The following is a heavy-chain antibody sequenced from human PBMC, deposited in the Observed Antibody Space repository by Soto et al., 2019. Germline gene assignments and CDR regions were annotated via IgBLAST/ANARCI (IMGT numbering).Heavy chain of an antibody. CDR2: INHSGST. CDR3: ARKDTAMGY. D-gene: IGHD5-18*01. CDR1: GGTFSGYA. Sequence: PSETLSLTCAVYGGTFSGYAWSWIRQPPGKGLEWIGEINHSGSTNYNPSLKSRVTISVATSKNQFSLKLSSVTSADTAVYYCARKDTAMGYWGQGTLVTVSS. V-gene: IGHV4-34*01. J-gene: IGHJ4*02.